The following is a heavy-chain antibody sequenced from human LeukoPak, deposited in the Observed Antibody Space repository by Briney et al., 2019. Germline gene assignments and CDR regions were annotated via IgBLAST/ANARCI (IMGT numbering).Heavy chain of an antibody. Sequence: GGSLRLSCAASGFTFSNAAMNWVRQVPGKGLEWVSSIDYDSSHIYYAASVRGRFTISRDNARNSVYLQMNSLRVEDTAVYYCARDPLRYLRVGHYNYWGQGTLVAVSS. J-gene: IGHJ4*02. CDR1: GFTFSNAA. CDR3: ARDPLRYLRVGHYNY. V-gene: IGHV3-21*01. D-gene: IGHD3-9*01. CDR2: IDYDSSHI.